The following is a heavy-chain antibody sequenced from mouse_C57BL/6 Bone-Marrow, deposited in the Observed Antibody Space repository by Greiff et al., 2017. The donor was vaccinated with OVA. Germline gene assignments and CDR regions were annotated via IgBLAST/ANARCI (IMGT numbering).Heavy chain of an antibody. CDR1: GYTFTSYG. CDR2: IYPRSGNT. CDR3: AREGYGSSYYAMDY. V-gene: IGHV1-81*01. D-gene: IGHD1-1*01. J-gene: IGHJ4*01. Sequence: VKLQQSGAELARPGASVKLSCKASGYTFTSYGISWVKQRTGQGLEWIGEIYPRSGNTYYNEKFKGKATLTADKSSSTAYMELRSLTSADSAVYFCAREGYGSSYYAMDYWGQGTSVTVSS.